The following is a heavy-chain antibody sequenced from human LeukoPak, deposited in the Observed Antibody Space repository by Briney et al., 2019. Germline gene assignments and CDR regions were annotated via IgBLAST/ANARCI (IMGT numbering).Heavy chain of an antibody. CDR2: IIPILGIA. D-gene: IGHD1-26*01. Sequence: SVTVSFKASGGTFSIYAISWVRQAPGQGLEWMGRIIPILGIANYAQKFQGRVTITADKTTSTAYMELSSLRSEDTAVYYCARDQGSSRIGGPADYWGQGTLVTVSS. V-gene: IGHV1-69*04. J-gene: IGHJ4*02. CDR3: ARDQGSSRIGGPADY. CDR1: GGTFSIYA.